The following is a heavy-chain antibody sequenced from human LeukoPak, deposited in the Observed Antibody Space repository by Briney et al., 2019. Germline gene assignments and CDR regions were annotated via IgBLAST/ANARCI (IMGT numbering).Heavy chain of an antibody. CDR1: GGSISSSY. V-gene: IGHV4-4*07. D-gene: IGHD6-6*01. CDR2: IYTSGTT. Sequence: PSETLSLTCTVSGGSISSSYWSWIRQPAGKGLEWIGRIYTSGTTSYNPSLKSRVSISVDKSKNQLSLKVRSVTAADTAVYYCARLGYSSSSTGYYYYMDVWGKGTTVTVSS. CDR3: ARLGYSSSSTGYYYYMDV. J-gene: IGHJ6*03.